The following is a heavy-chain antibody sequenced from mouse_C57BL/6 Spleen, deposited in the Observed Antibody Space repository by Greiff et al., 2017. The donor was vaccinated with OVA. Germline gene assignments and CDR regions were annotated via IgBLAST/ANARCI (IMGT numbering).Heavy chain of an antibody. V-gene: IGHV1-15*01. CDR2: IDPETGGT. D-gene: IGHD3-3*01. CDR1: GYTFTDYE. CDR3: TSRSRNYAMDY. J-gene: IGHJ4*01. Sequence: VKLQQSGAELVRPGASVTLSCKASGYTFTDYEMHWVKQTPVHGLEWIGAIDPETGGTAYNQKFKGKAILTADKSSSTAYMELRSLTSEDSAVYYCTSRSRNYAMDYWGQGTSVTVSS.